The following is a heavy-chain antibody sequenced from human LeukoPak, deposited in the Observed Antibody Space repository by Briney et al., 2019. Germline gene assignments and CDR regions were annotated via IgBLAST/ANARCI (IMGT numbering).Heavy chain of an antibody. D-gene: IGHD2-15*01. V-gene: IGHV3-21*01. Sequence: PGGSLRLSCAPSGFTSSSYSMNWVRQAPGKGLEWVSSISTSSSYIYYADSVKGRFTISRDNAKNSLYLQMNSLRAEDTAVYYCARQRVVVADTPEFDAFDIWGQGTMVTVSS. CDR3: ARQRVVVADTPEFDAFDI. J-gene: IGHJ3*02. CDR1: GFTSSSYS. CDR2: ISTSSSYI.